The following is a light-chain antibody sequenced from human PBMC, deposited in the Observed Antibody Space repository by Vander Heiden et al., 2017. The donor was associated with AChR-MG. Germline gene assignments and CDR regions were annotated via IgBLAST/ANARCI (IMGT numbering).Light chain of an antibody. CDR1: QDISNY. Sequence: DIQMTQSPSSLSASVGDRVTITCPASQDISNYLNWYQQKPGKAPKLLIYDASNLETGVPSRFSGSGSGTDFTFTISSLQPEDIATYYCQQYDNLSLTFGPGTKVDIK. V-gene: IGKV1-33*01. J-gene: IGKJ3*01. CDR3: QQYDNLSLT. CDR2: DAS.